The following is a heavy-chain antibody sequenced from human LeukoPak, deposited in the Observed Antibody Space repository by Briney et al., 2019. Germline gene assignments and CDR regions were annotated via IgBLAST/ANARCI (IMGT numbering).Heavy chain of an antibody. D-gene: IGHD5-18*01. J-gene: IGHJ3*02. CDR2: IYYSGST. CDR3: ARDRGYSYGWVVDAFDI. V-gene: IGHV4-31*03. CDR1: GDSISSGGYY. Sequence: SQTLSLTCTVSGDSISSGGYYWSWIRQHPGKGLEWIGYIYYSGSTYYNPSLKSRVTISVDTSKNQFSLKLSPVTAADTAVYYCARDRGYSYGWVVDAFDIWGQGTMVTVSS.